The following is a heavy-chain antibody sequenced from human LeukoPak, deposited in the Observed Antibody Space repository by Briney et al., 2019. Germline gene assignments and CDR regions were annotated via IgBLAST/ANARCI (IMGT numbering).Heavy chain of an antibody. CDR1: GFTYRTYW. Sequence: GGSLRLSCAASGFTYRTYWMSWIRQAPGKEPEWVADINQDGSEEYYLQSVRGRFTVSRDNAQNAVFLQMTNLRADDTAVYYCARWKMELQRNAFDFWGQGTVVTVSS. D-gene: IGHD1-26*01. CDR3: ARWKMELQRNAFDF. J-gene: IGHJ3*01. CDR2: INQDGSEE. V-gene: IGHV3-7*01.